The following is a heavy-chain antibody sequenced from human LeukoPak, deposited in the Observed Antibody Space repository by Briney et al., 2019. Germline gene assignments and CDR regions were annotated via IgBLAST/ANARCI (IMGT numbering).Heavy chain of an antibody. V-gene: IGHV4-31*01. Sequence: SQTLSLTCTVSGGSISSGGYYWSWLRQHPGRGPEWIEYIYDSDTTYHNPSLESQVSIPVDSSKNQFSLRLTSVTAADTAVYYCARGRYCSGGSCYSGNWFDPWGQGTLVTVSS. D-gene: IGHD2-15*01. CDR2: IYDSDTT. J-gene: IGHJ5*02. CDR3: ARGRYCSGGSCYSGNWFDP. CDR1: GGSISSGGYY.